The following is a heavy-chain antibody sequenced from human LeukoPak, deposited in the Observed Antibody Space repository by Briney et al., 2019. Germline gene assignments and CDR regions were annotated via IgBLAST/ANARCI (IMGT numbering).Heavy chain of an antibody. Sequence: SETLSLTCTVSGGSIASDNYFWSWIRQHPEKGLEWIGYIFYSGTAYYNPSLKSRVTISVDTSKNQFSLKLNSVIAADTAVYYCAREVNEPASTDAFDIWGQGTMVTVSS. J-gene: IGHJ3*02. CDR1: GGSIASDNYF. V-gene: IGHV4-31*03. CDR2: IFYSGTA. D-gene: IGHD6-13*01. CDR3: AREVNEPASTDAFDI.